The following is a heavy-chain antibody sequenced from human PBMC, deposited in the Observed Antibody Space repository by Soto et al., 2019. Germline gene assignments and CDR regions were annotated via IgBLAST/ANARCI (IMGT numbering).Heavy chain of an antibody. D-gene: IGHD3-22*01. CDR3: ARGVYYYDSSGPFDI. J-gene: IGHJ3*02. CDR1: GGSISSADYY. CDR2: IYDSGST. Sequence: TLSLTCPGSGGSISSADYYWNWVRQPPGKGLEWIGYIYDSGSTYYNPSLKSRLTISGGTSKKQFSLELSSVTAADTAVYYCARGVYYYDSSGPFDIWGQGTMVTVS. V-gene: IGHV4-30-4*01.